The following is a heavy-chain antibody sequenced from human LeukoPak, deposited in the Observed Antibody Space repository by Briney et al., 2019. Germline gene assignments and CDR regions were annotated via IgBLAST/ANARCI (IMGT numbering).Heavy chain of an antibody. CDR1: GYSISSGYY. CDR3: ARDSREASFDI. D-gene: IGHD5-24*01. V-gene: IGHV4-38-2*02. Sequence: SETLSLTCTVSGYSISSGYYWGWIRQPPGEGLEWIGSIYHSGSTYYNPSLKSRVTISVDTSKNQFSLKLSSVTAADTAVYYCARDSREASFDIWGQGTMVTVSS. CDR2: IYHSGST. J-gene: IGHJ3*02.